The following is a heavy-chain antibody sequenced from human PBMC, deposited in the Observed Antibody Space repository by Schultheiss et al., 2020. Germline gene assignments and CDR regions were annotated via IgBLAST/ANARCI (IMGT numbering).Heavy chain of an antibody. J-gene: IGHJ2*01. V-gene: IGHV3-9*01. CDR2: ISWNSGSI. D-gene: IGHD6-19*01. Sequence: GGSLRLACAASGFTFDDYAMHWVRQAPGKGLEWVSGISWNSGSIGYADSVKGRFTISRDNAKNSLYLQMNSLRAEDTALYYCAKDMAGTSHWYFDLWGRGTLVTVAS. CDR1: GFTFDDYA. CDR3: AKDMAGTSHWYFDL.